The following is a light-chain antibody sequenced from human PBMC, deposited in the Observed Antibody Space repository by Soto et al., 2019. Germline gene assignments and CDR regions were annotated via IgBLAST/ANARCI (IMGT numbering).Light chain of an antibody. V-gene: IGKV1-39*01. J-gene: IGKJ1*01. Sequence: DIQMTQSPSSLSASVGDRVTITCRAKESVSSYVNWYQQKPGKAPKLLIYAASSLQSGVPARFSGSRSVTDFTLNISGLQPEDFATYYCQQSYSKWTFGQGTKVEIK. CDR2: AAS. CDR3: QQSYSKWT. CDR1: ESVSSY.